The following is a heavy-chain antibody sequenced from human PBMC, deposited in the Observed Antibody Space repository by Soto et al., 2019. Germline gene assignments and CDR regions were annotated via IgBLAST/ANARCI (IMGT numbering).Heavy chain of an antibody. CDR1: GFTFTNVA. D-gene: IGHD1-1*01. V-gene: IGHV3-23*01. CDR3: AKLYWNPRYFDY. J-gene: IGHJ4*02. CDR2: ITDSGGST. Sequence: LRLSCAASGFTFTNVAMTWVRQAPGKGLECVSTITDSGGSTDYADSVKGRFTISRDNSKSTLYLQMNNLRADDTAVYYCAKLYWNPRYFDYWGQGARVTVSS.